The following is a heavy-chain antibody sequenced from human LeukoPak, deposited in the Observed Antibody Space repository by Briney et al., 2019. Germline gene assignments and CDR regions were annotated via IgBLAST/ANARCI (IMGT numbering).Heavy chain of an antibody. CDR1: GFTFSNYE. Sequence: QPGGSLRLSCAAPGFTFSNYEMNWVRQAPGKGLEWVSYISSSGTTIYYADSVKGRFTISRDNTKNSLYLRMNSLRAEDTAVYYCAKVIYSGWEGELSDWGQGTLVTVSS. CDR2: ISSSGTTI. V-gene: IGHV3-48*03. CDR3: AKVIYSGWEGELSD. D-gene: IGHD6-19*01. J-gene: IGHJ4*02.